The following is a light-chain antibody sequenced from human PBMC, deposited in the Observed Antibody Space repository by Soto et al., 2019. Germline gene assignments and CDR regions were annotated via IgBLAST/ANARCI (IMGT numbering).Light chain of an antibody. CDR1: QSVSNNY. CDR2: GAS. Sequence: EIVLTQSPGTLSLSPGERATLSCRASQSVSNNYLAWYQQKPGQAPRLLIYGASNRATGIPDRFSGSGSGTDFTLTISRLEPEDFAVYYCQQYDNLPLTFDRGTTVEI. J-gene: IGKJ4*01. V-gene: IGKV3-20*01. CDR3: QQYDNLPLT.